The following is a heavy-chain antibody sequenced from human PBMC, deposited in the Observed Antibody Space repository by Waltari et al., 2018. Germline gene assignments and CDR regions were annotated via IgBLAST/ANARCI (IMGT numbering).Heavy chain of an antibody. Sequence: EVQLVESGGGLVQPGGSLRLSCAASGFTFSSYWMSWVRQAPGKGLEWVANIKQDGSEKYYVDSVKGRFTISRDNAKNSLYLQMNSLRAEDTAVYYCARDGSSWYGSWFDPWGQGTLVTVSS. CDR2: IKQDGSEK. D-gene: IGHD6-13*01. CDR1: GFTFSSYW. J-gene: IGHJ5*02. CDR3: ARDGSSWYGSWFDP. V-gene: IGHV3-7*01.